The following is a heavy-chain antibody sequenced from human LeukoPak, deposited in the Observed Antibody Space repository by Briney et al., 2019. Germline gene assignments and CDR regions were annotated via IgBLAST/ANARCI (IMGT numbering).Heavy chain of an antibody. CDR3: TKGGVVSAFGY. J-gene: IGHJ4*02. CDR1: GFSFGTYA. V-gene: IGHV3-23*01. D-gene: IGHD3-22*01. Sequence: GGSLRLSCAASGFSFGTYAMTWVRQAPAKGLECVSTVSGSGGNTYYTDSVKGRFTISRDNSKNTLFLQMSSLRAEDTALYYCTKGGVVSAFGYWGQGVLVTVSS. CDR2: VSGSGGNT.